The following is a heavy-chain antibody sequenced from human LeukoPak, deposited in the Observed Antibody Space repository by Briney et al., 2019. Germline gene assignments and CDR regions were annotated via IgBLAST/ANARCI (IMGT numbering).Heavy chain of an antibody. J-gene: IGHJ4*02. D-gene: IGHD3-10*01. Sequence: GGSLRLSCAASGFIFSSYGMHWVRQAPGKGLEWVAFIRYDGSNKYYADSVKGRFTISRDNSKNTLYLQMNSLRAEDTAVYYCAKGEWFGELLGYFDYWGQGTLVTVSS. CDR1: GFIFSSYG. CDR2: IRYDGSNK. CDR3: AKGEWFGELLGYFDY. V-gene: IGHV3-30*02.